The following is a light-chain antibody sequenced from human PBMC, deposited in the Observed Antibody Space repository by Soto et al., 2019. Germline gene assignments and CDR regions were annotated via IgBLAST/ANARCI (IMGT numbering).Light chain of an antibody. CDR2: GAS. J-gene: IGKJ1*01. CDR1: QSVGSN. CDR3: QQYNNWPPDRT. V-gene: IGKV3-15*01. Sequence: EIVMTQSPATLSVSPGERATLSCRASQSVGSNLAWYQPKPGQAPRLLIYGASTRATGIPARFSGSGSGTEFTLTFSSLQSEDFAIYFCQQYNNWPPDRTFGQGTKVEIK.